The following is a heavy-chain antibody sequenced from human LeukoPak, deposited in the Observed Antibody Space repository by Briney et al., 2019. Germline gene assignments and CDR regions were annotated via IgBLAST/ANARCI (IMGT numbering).Heavy chain of an antibody. CDR3: ARGRPDFRTNFYTFFVDS. D-gene: IGHD3/OR15-3a*01. CDR2: IYYRGST. Sequence: KSSETLSLTCTVSAGSISSYYWTWIRQPPGKGLEWIGHIYYRGSTNYNPSLKSRVAISLDTSKNQFSLKLSSVTAADTAIYYCARGRPDFRTNFYTFFVDSWGRGTLVTVSS. V-gene: IGHV4-59*01. CDR1: AGSISSYY. J-gene: IGHJ4*02.